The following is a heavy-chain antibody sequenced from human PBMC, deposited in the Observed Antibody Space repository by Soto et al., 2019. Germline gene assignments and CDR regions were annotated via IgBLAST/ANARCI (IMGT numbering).Heavy chain of an antibody. CDR3: ARGRRISRRHYYYYYYMDV. Sequence: SVKVSCKASGGTFSSYAISWVRQAPGQGLEWMGGIIPIFGTANYAQKFQGRVTMTRNTSISTAYMELSSLRSEDTAVYYCARGRRISRRHYYYYYYMDVWGKGTTVTVSS. CDR1: GGTFSSYA. V-gene: IGHV1-69*05. J-gene: IGHJ6*03. CDR2: IIPIFGTA.